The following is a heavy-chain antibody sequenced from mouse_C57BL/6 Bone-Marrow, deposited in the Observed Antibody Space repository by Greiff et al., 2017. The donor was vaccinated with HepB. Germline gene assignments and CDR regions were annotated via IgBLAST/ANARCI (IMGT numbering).Heavy chain of an antibody. J-gene: IGHJ1*03. CDR1: GYSITSDY. D-gene: IGHD2-4*01. CDR2: ISYSGST. V-gene: IGHV3-8*01. Sequence: EVKLQESGPGLAKPSQTLSLTCSVTGYSITSDYWNWIRKFPGNKLEYMGYISYSGSTYYNPSLKSRISITRDTSKNQYYLQLNSVTTEDTATYYCARYRGIGYYDYGYFDVGGTGTTVTVSS. CDR3: ARYRGIGYYDYGYFDV.